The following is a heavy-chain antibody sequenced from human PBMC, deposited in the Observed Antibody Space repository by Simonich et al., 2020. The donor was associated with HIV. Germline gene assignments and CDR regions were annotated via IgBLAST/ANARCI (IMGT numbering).Heavy chain of an antibody. J-gene: IGHJ1*01. V-gene: IGHV4-34*01. CDR3: ARLTAGGLGEYFQH. Sequence: QVQLQQWGAGLLKPSETLSLTCAVYGGSFSGYYWSWIRQPPGKGLEWIGEINHRGSTNYNPSLKRRVTISVDTSKNQFSRKLSSVTAADTAVYYCARLTAGGLGEYFQHWGQGTLVTVSS. D-gene: IGHD6-13*01. CDR2: INHRGST. CDR1: GGSFSGYY.